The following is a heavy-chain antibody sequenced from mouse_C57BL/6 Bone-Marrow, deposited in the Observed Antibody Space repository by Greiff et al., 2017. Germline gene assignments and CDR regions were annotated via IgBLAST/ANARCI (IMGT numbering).Heavy chain of an antibody. Sequence: QVQLQQSGPGLVQPSQSLSITCTVSGFLLTSSGVHWVRQSPGKGLEWLGVIWRGGSTDYTAAFMSRLSITKDNSKSQVFFKMNSLQADDTAIYYCAKGPYYYGSSLAYWGQGTLVTVSA. D-gene: IGHD1-1*01. CDR3: AKGPYYYGSSLAY. J-gene: IGHJ3*01. CDR1: GFLLTSSG. V-gene: IGHV2-5*01. CDR2: IWRGGST.